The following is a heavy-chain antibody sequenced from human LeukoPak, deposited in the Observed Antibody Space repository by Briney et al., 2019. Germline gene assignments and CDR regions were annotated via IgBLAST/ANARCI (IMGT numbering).Heavy chain of an antibody. D-gene: IGHD5-12*01. CDR1: GFTFSSYA. J-gene: IGHJ4*02. CDR3: AKDGYDGGYFDY. V-gene: IGHV3-30*04. Sequence: PGRSLRLSCAASGFTFSSYAMHWVRQAPGKGLEWVAVISYDGSNKYYADSVKGRFTISRDNSKNTLYLQMNSLRAEDTAVYYCAKDGYDGGYFDYWGQGTLVTVSS. CDR2: ISYDGSNK.